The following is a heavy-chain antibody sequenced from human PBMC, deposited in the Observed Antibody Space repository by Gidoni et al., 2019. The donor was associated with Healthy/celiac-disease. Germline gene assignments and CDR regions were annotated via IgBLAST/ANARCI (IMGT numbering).Heavy chain of an antibody. CDR1: GGTFSSYT. D-gene: IGHD1-26*01. CDR2: IIPILVIA. J-gene: IGHJ4*02. Sequence: QVQLVQSGAEVKKPGSSVKVSCKASGGTFSSYTISWVRQAPGQGLEWMGRIIPILVIAIYAQQFQGRVTITAENSTSTAYMELRTLSFEDPAVFYCARYERVGSYRFDYWGQGTLVTVSS. V-gene: IGHV1-69*02. CDR3: ARYERVGSYRFDY.